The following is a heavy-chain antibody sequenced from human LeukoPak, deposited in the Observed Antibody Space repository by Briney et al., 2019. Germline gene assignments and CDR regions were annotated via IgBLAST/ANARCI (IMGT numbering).Heavy chain of an antibody. Sequence: ASVKVSCKASGYTFTSYDINWVRQATGQGLEWMGWMNPNSGNTGYAQKFQGRVTMTRNTSISTAYMELSSLRSEDTAVYYCARGLLGYYDSSGYYLAEYFQHWGQGTLVTVSS. CDR1: GYTFTSYD. V-gene: IGHV1-8*01. J-gene: IGHJ1*01. D-gene: IGHD3-22*01. CDR2: MNPNSGNT. CDR3: ARGLLGYYDSSGYYLAEYFQH.